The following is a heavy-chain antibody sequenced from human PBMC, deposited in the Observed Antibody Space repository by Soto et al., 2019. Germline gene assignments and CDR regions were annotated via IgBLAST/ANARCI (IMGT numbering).Heavy chain of an antibody. D-gene: IGHD3-16*01. J-gene: IGHJ4*02. V-gene: IGHV4-38-2*01. Sequence: PSETLSLTCAVSGYSISSGYYWGWIRQPPGKGLEWIGSIYHSGSTYYNPSLKSQVTISVDTSKNQFSLKVRFVTAADTAVYYCARVMGYFDYWGQGTLVTVSS. CDR2: IYHSGST. CDR3: ARVMGYFDY. CDR1: GYSISSGYY.